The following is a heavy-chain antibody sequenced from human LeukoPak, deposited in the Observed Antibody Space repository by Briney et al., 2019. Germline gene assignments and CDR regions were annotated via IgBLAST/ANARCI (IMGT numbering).Heavy chain of an antibody. D-gene: IGHD1-26*01. CDR3: AKALTWELRSAFDI. CDR1: GFGFRSYA. V-gene: IGHV3-23*01. CDR2: ISGSGGST. J-gene: IGHJ3*02. Sequence: GGSLRLSCAASGFGFRSYAMSWVRQAPGKGLEWVSAISGSGGSTYYADSVKGRFTISRDNSKNTLYLQMNSLRAEDTAVYYCAKALTWELRSAFDIWGQGTMVTVSS.